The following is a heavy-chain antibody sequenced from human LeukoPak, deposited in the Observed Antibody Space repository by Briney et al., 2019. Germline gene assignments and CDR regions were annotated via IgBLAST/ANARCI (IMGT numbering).Heavy chain of an antibody. D-gene: IGHD2-15*01. Sequence: PETLSLTCTVSGGSISSYYWSWIRQPPGKGLEWIGYIYYSGSTNYNPSLKSRVTISVDTSKNQFSLKLSSVTAADTAVYYCTRLGTRRILDYWGQGTLVTVSS. V-gene: IGHV4-59*08. CDR1: GGSISSYY. CDR2: IYYSGST. CDR3: TRLGTRRILDY. J-gene: IGHJ4*02.